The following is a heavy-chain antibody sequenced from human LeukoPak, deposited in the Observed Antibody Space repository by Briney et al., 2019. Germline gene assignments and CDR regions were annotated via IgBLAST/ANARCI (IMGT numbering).Heavy chain of an antibody. V-gene: IGHV4-59*01. J-gene: IGHJ4*02. CDR3: ARDRNDILTGYYDY. CDR2: IYYSGST. Sequence: SETRSLTCTVSGGSISSYYWSWIRQPPGKGLEWIGYIYYSGSTNYNPSLKSRVTISVDTSKNQFSLKLSSVTAADTAVYYCARDRNDILTGYYDYWGQGTLVTVSS. CDR1: GGSISSYY. D-gene: IGHD3-9*01.